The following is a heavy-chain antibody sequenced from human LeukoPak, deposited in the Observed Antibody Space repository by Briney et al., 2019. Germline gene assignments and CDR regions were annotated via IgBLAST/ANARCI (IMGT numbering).Heavy chain of an antibody. J-gene: IGHJ4*02. CDR1: GFTFNTYA. V-gene: IGHV3-23*01. CDR2: NSGSGGST. Sequence: GGSLRLSCAASGFTFNTYAMCWVRQAPGKGLEWVSSNSGSGGSTYYADSVEGRFTISGDNSKNTLYLQMNSLRAEDTAVYYCVSSLRGENWGQGTLVTVSS. D-gene: IGHD3-16*01. CDR3: VSSLRGEN.